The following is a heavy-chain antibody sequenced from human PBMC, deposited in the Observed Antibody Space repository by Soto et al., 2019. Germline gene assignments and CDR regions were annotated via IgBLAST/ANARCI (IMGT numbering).Heavy chain of an antibody. V-gene: IGHV5-51*01. D-gene: IGHD3-22*01. CDR1: GDRFTSYW. CDR3: ARIPAYYYDSSGYPYFDY. CDR2: IYPGDSDT. Sequence: GEPLKISCKGSGDRFTSYWIGWVRQMPGKGLEWMGIIYPGDSDTRYSPSFQGQVTISADKSISTAYLQWSSLKASDTAMYYCARIPAYYYDSSGYPYFDYWGQGTLVTVSS. J-gene: IGHJ4*02.